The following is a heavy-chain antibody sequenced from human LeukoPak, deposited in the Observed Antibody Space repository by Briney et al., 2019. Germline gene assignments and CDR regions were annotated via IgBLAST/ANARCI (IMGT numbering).Heavy chain of an antibody. CDR2: IKSKTDGGTT. CDR3: TTAPLGDPAMVTRCY. Sequence: GGSLRLSCAASGFTFSNAWMSWVRQAPGKGLEWVGRIKSKTDGGTTGYAAPVKGRFTISRDDSTNTLYLQMNSLKTEDTDVYYCTTAPLGDPAMVTRCYWGQGTLVTVSS. J-gene: IGHJ4*02. D-gene: IGHD5-18*01. CDR1: GFTFSNAW. V-gene: IGHV3-15*01.